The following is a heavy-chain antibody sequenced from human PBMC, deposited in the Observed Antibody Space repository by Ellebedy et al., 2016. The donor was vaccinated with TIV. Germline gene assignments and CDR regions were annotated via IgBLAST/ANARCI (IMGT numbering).Heavy chain of an antibody. Sequence: GGSLRLSXAASGFTFSSYAMSWARQAPGKGLEWVSAISGSGGSTYYADSVKGRFTISRDNSKNTLYLQMNSLRAEDTAVYYCAKEVGYYDSSGYYYAYWGQGTLVTVSS. D-gene: IGHD3-22*01. CDR2: ISGSGGST. CDR1: GFTFSSYA. CDR3: AKEVGYYDSSGYYYAY. V-gene: IGHV3-23*01. J-gene: IGHJ4*02.